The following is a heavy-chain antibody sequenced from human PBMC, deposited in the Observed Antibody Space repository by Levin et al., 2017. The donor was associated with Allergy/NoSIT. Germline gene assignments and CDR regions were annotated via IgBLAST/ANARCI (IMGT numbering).Heavy chain of an antibody. D-gene: IGHD6-13*01. CDR2: ISGGADST. CDR1: GFTFSNYA. J-gene: IGHJ4*02. V-gene: IGHV3-23*01. CDR3: AKDWPRGYSSTYQLDY. Sequence: GGSLRLSCAASGFTFSNYAMTWVRQAPGKGLEWVSVISGGADSTYYADSVKGRFTISRDNSRNTLYLQMRSLTAEDTAVYYCAKDWPRGYSSTYQLDYWGQGTLVTVSS.